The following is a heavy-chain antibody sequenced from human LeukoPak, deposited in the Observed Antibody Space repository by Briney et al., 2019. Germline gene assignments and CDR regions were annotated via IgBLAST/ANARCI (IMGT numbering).Heavy chain of an antibody. Sequence: ASVKVSYTASGYTFTNYHIIGVRRAPGQGLEWMGWMNPNNGDSGYAQKFQGRVTITRDTSISTSYMELRSLRSDDTAVYFCARTTSFRASGYLQWAQETVVTVSS. CDR2: MNPNNGDS. V-gene: IGHV1-8*03. J-gene: IGHJ4*02. D-gene: IGHD6-25*01. CDR1: GYTFTNYH. CDR3: ARTTSFRASGYLQ.